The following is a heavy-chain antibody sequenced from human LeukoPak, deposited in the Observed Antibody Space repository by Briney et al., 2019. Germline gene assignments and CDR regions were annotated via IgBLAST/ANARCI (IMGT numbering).Heavy chain of an antibody. CDR1: GFTFSTNW. D-gene: IGHD2-21*02. J-gene: IGHJ1*01. V-gene: IGHV3-7*01. CDR3: ARDVGDL. Sequence: SGGSLRLSCAPSGFTFSTNWMGWVRQAPGQGLEWLANINQGGSEKYYVDSVKGRFTISRDNAKNSLFLQMNSLRAEDTAVYYCARDVGDLWGQGTLVTVSS. CDR2: INQGGSEK.